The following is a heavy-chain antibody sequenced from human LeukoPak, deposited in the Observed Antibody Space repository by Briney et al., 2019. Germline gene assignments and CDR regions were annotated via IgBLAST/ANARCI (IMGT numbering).Heavy chain of an antibody. Sequence: PGGSLRLSCAASGFTFTNYDMSWVRQPPEKALEWVSTISYSGHSTSYADSVKGRFTISRDNYKNTLYLQMTSLSAEDTALYYCATGEFYFDFWGQGTLVTVSS. V-gene: IGHV3-23*01. J-gene: IGHJ4*02. CDR1: GFTFTNYD. CDR2: ISYSGHST. D-gene: IGHD3-16*01. CDR3: ATGEFYFDF.